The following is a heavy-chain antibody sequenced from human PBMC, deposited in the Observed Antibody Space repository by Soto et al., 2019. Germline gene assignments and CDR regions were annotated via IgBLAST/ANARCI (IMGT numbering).Heavy chain of an antibody. V-gene: IGHV1-3*01. CDR2: LNGGTGQT. CDR1: GYTFSTYG. D-gene: IGHD3-10*01. J-gene: IGHJ6*02. Sequence: GASVKVSCKASGYTFSTYGMHWVRQAPGQSLEWMGWLNGGTGQTRYSQRFQDRVIITRDTSASTGYMELRSLRSEDTAVYYCARGKGMEENYFYYGMDIWGQGTTVTV. CDR3: ARGKGMEENYFYYGMDI.